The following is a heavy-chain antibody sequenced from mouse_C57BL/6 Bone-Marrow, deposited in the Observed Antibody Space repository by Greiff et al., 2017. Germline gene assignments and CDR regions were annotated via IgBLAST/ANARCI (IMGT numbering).Heavy chain of an antibody. CDR3: ASLSYAMDY. J-gene: IGHJ4*01. D-gene: IGHD6-2*01. Sequence: QVQLQQPGAELVLPGASVKLSCTASGYTFTSYWMHWVKQRPGQGLEWIGEIDPSDSYTNYNQKFKGKSTLTVDNSSSTAYMQLSSLTSEDSAVYYCASLSYAMDYWGQGTSVTVSS. CDR1: GYTFTSYW. V-gene: IGHV1-69*01. CDR2: IDPSDSYT.